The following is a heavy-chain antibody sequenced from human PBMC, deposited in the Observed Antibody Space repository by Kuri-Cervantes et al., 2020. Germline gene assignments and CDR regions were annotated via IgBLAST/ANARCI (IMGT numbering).Heavy chain of an antibody. CDR1: GYTFTGYY. J-gene: IGHJ4*01. D-gene: IGHD3-3*01. CDR2: MNPNSGNT. CDR3: AKFGVVTTDIDY. Sequence: ASVKVSCKASGYTFTGYYMHWVRQATGQGLEWMGWMNPNSGNTGYAQKFQGRVTMTRNTSISTAYMELSSLRSEDTAVYYCAKFGVVTTDIDYWGQGTRVTGSS. V-gene: IGHV1-8*02.